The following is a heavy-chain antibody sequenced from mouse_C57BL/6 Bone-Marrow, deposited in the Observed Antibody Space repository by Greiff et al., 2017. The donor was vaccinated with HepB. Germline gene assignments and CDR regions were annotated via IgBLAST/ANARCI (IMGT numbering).Heavy chain of an antibody. CDR1: GYTFTSYD. D-gene: IGHD2-4*01. J-gene: IGHJ3*01. CDR2: IYPRDGST. V-gene: IGHV1-85*01. Sequence: QVQLQQSGPELVKPGASVKLSCKASGYTFTSYDINWVKQRPGQGLEWIGWIYPRDGSTKYNEKFKGKATLTVDTSSSTAYLELHSLTSEDSAVYFCARTGCDYDVAYWGQGTLVTVSA. CDR3: ARTGCDYDVAY.